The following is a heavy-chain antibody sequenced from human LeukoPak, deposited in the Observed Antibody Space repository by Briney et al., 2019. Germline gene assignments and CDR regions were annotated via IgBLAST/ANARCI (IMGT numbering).Heavy chain of an antibody. J-gene: IGHJ4*02. CDR1: GGSISSSSYY. D-gene: IGHD3-10*01. Sequence: SETLSLTCTVSGGSISSSSYYWGWIRQPPGKGLEWIGEINHSGSTNYNPSLKSRVTISVDTSKNQFSLKLSSVTAADTAVYYCARLAVWGSGSYYIDYWGQGTLVTVSP. CDR3: ARLAVWGSGSYYIDY. V-gene: IGHV4-39*07. CDR2: INHSGST.